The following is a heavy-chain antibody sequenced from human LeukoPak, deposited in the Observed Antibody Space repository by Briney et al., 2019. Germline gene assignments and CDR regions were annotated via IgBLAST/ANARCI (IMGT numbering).Heavy chain of an antibody. Sequence: GESLKISCKGSGYSFTSYWIGWVRQMPGKGLEWMGIIYPGDSETRYSPSFQGQVSISVDKSISTAYLQWSSLKASDTAMYYCARLDSSGVSYYFDYWGQGTLVTVSS. D-gene: IGHD6-19*01. J-gene: IGHJ4*02. CDR2: IYPGDSET. CDR1: GYSFTSYW. CDR3: ARLDSSGVSYYFDY. V-gene: IGHV5-51*01.